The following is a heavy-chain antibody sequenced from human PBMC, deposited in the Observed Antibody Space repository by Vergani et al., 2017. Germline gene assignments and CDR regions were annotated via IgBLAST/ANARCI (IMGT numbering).Heavy chain of an antibody. V-gene: IGHV3-33*01. J-gene: IGHJ4*02. CDR1: GFTFSSYG. CDR2: IWYDGSNK. Sequence: QVQLVESGGGVVQPGRSLRLSCAASGFTFSSYGMHWVRQAPGKGLEWVAVIWYDGSNKYYADSVKGRCTISRDNSKNTLYLQMNSLRAEDTAVYYCARDLRGLVIDFDYWGQGTLVTVSS. D-gene: IGHD1-26*01. CDR3: ARDLRGLVIDFDY.